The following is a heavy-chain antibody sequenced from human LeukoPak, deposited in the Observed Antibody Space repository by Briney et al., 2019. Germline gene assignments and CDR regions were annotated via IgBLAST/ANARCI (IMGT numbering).Heavy chain of an antibody. V-gene: IGHV1-18*01. CDR3: ARTQYGSGWSDPHSGYFDY. D-gene: IGHD6-19*01. Sequence: GASVKVSFKASTYTFINYGISWVRQAPGQGPEWMGWISADTGNTKYAQKLQGRVTLTTDTSTRTAYMELRSLTSDDTAIYYCARTQYGSGWSDPHSGYFDYWGQGTLVTVSS. CDR1: TYTFINYG. J-gene: IGHJ4*02. CDR2: ISADTGNT.